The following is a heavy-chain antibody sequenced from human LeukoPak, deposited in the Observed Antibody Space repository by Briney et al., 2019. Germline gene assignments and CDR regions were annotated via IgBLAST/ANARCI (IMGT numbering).Heavy chain of an antibody. D-gene: IGHD3-3*02. CDR2: INHSGST. V-gene: IGHV4-34*01. CDR3: ARAALTYNWFDP. Sequence: SETLSLTCAVYGGSFSGYYWSWIRQPPGKGLEWIGEINHSGSTNYNPSLKSRVTISVDKSKNQFSLKLSSVTAADTAVYYCARAALTYNWFDPWGQGTLVTVSS. J-gene: IGHJ5*02. CDR1: GGSFSGYY.